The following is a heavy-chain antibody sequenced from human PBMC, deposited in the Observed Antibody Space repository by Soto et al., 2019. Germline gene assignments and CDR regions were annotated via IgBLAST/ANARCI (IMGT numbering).Heavy chain of an antibody. CDR1: GGSISGYY. V-gene: IGHV4-59*13. CDR2: IYYTGST. J-gene: IGHJ4*02. D-gene: IGHD2-2*01. Sequence: SETLSLTCSVSGGSISGYYWSWLRQSPGKGLEWIGYIYYTGSTNYNPSLKSRVTMSVDTSKNHFSLGLSSVTAADTAMYYCARGSRLVPAAIVGYFSDFWGQGTLVTVSS. CDR3: ARGSRLVPAAIVGYFSDF.